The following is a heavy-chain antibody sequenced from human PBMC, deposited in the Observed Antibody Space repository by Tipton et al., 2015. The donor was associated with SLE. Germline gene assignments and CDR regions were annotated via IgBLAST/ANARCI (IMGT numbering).Heavy chain of an antibody. CDR1: GFTFSNNW. CDR2: ISYDGSNK. D-gene: IGHD6-19*01. Sequence: AVSGFTFSNNWMTWVRQAPGKGLEWVAVISYDGSNKYYADSVKGRFTISRDNSKNTLYLQMNSLRAEDTAVYYCARDLERYSSGYDAFDIWGQGTMVTVSS. J-gene: IGHJ3*02. V-gene: IGHV3-30*03. CDR3: ARDLERYSSGYDAFDI.